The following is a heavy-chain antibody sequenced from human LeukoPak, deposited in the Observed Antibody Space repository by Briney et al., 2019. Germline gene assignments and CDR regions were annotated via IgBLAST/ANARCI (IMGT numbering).Heavy chain of an antibody. CDR2: ISYDGSNK. CDR1: GFTFSSYA. J-gene: IGHJ4*02. Sequence: GGSLRLSCAASGFTFSSYAMRWVRQAPGKGLEWVAVISYDGSNKYYADSVKGRFTISRDNSKNTLYLQMNSLRAEDTAVYYCAREEGVDGTSGINNWGQGTLVIVSS. V-gene: IGHV3-30*04. CDR3: AREEGVDGTSGINN. D-gene: IGHD4-23*01.